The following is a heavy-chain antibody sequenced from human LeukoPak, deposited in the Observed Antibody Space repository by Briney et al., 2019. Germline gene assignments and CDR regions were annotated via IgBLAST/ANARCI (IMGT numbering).Heavy chain of an antibody. CDR3: AAESRQGIHLGRGY. V-gene: IGHV1-58*02. D-gene: IGHD5-18*01. J-gene: IGHJ4*02. CDR2: IVVGSGNT. CDR1: GSTFTSSA. Sequence: SVKVSCKASGSTFTSSAMQWVRQARGQRLEWIGWIVVGSGNTNYAQKFQERVTITRDMSTSIAYMELSSLRSEDTAVYYCAAESRQGIHLGRGYWGQGTLVTVSS.